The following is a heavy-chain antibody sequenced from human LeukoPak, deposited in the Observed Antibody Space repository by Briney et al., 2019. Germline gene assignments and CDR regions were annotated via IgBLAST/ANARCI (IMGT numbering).Heavy chain of an antibody. D-gene: IGHD5-18*01. J-gene: IGHJ4*02. Sequence: SSETLSLTCTVSGGSISSYYWSWIRQPPGKGLEWIGYIYYSGSTNYNPSLKSRVTISVDTSKNQFSLKLSSVTAADTAVYYCARGSGYSYGNQFDYWGQGTLVTVSS. CDR2: IYYSGST. V-gene: IGHV4-59*08. CDR3: ARGSGYSYGNQFDY. CDR1: GGSISSYY.